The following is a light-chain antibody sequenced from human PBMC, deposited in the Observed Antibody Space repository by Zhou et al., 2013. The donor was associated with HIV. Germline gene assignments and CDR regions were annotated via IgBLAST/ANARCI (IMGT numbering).Light chain of an antibody. J-gene: IGKJ1*01. Sequence: AIRLTQSPASLSASTGDRVTLTCRASQTISTYLAWYQQKPGRAPKFLIYGASTLQSGVPSRFSGSGSGTDFTLTISCLQSEDFAVYYCQQYYSYPWTFGQGTKVEIK. CDR2: GAS. CDR1: QTISTY. CDR3: QQYYSYPWT. V-gene: IGKV1-8*01.